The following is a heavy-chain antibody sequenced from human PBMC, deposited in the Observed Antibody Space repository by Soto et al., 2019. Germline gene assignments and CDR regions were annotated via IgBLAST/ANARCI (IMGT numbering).Heavy chain of an antibody. Sequence: EVQLLESGGGLVQPGGSLRLSCAASGFTFNSYAMTWVRQAPGKGLEWVSSIGGSGGSTYYADSVKGRFTISRDNSKNALYLQMNSLGADDTAVYYCAKDRVGASTIDYWGQGTLVTVSS. CDR1: GFTFNSYA. CDR3: AKDRVGASTIDY. CDR2: IGGSGGST. J-gene: IGHJ4*02. D-gene: IGHD1-26*01. V-gene: IGHV3-23*01.